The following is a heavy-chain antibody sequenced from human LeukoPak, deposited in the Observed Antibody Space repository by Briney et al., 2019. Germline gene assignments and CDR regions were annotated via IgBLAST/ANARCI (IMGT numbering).Heavy chain of an antibody. Sequence: PGGSLRLSCAASGFTFSSYGMHWVRQAPGKGLEWVAFIRYDGSNKYYADSVKGRFTISRDNSKNTLYLQMNSLRAEDMAVYYCAKGIAARPNYYYYYMDVWGKGTTVTVSS. J-gene: IGHJ6*03. CDR1: GFTFSSYG. D-gene: IGHD6-6*01. V-gene: IGHV3-30*02. CDR2: IRYDGSNK. CDR3: AKGIAARPNYYYYYMDV.